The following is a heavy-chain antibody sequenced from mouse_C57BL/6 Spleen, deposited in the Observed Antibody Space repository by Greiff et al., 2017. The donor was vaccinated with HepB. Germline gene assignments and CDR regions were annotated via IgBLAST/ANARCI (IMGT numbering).Heavy chain of an antibody. CDR3: ASLYYDYDGYAMDY. J-gene: IGHJ4*01. CDR1: GYAFSSYW. Sequence: QVQLQQSGAELVKPGASVKISCKASGYAFSSYWMNWVKQRPGKGLEWIGQIYPGDGDTNYNGKFKGKATLTADKSSSTAYMQRSSLTSEDSAVYFCASLYYDYDGYAMDYWGQGTSVTVSS. V-gene: IGHV1-80*01. CDR2: IYPGDGDT. D-gene: IGHD2-4*01.